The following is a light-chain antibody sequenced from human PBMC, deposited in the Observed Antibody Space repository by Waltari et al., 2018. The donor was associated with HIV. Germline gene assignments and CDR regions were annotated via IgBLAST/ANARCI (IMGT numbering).Light chain of an antibody. J-gene: IGLJ2*01. CDR2: DNN. V-gene: IGLV1-51*01. Sequence: QSVLTQPPSVSAAPGQKVTTSCSGSSSNIGKNFVSWFKQLPGTAPKPLIYDNNKRPSGIPARCSGSKSGTSATLGITGLPTGDEADYYCGTWDSSLSGVVFGGGTKLTVL. CDR3: GTWDSSLSGVV. CDR1: SSNIGKNF.